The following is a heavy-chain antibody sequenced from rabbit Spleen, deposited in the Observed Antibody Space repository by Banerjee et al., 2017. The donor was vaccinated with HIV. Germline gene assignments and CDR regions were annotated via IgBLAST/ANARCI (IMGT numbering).Heavy chain of an antibody. CDR1: GIDFSTYYY. Sequence: QSLEESGGDLVKPEGSLTLTCRASGIDFSTYYYMCWVRQAPGKGLEWIGCIYTGSGDTYYASWAKGRFTISKTSSTTVTLQMTSLTAADTATYFCARAPYGGHFYYYYFGFWGPGTLVTVS. CDR3: ARAPYGGHFYYYYFGF. V-gene: IGHV1S40*01. J-gene: IGHJ4*01. D-gene: IGHD2-1*01. CDR2: IYTGSGDT.